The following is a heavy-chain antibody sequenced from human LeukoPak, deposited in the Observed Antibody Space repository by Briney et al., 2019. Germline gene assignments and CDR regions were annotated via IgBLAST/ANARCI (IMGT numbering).Heavy chain of an antibody. CDR3: ARIGYSSSSLDF. CDR2: IKQDGSVK. V-gene: IGHV3-7*03. J-gene: IGHJ4*02. D-gene: IGHD6-6*01. Sequence: GGSLRLSCAASGFPFTSYWMTWVRQAPGKGLEWVANIKQDGSVKYYVDSVKGRFTISRDNAKNSLYLQMNSLRAEDTAVYKCARIGYSSSSLDFWGRGTLVIVSS. CDR1: GFPFTSYW.